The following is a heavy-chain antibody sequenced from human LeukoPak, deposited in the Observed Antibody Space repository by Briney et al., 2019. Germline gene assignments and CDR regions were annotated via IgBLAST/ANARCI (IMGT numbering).Heavy chain of an antibody. D-gene: IGHD4-23*01. CDR1: GGSFSGYY. CDR2: IYYSGST. Sequence: SETLSLTCTVVGGSFSGYYWSWIRQSTGKGLEWIGSIYYSGSTYYNPSLKSRVTISVNTSKNQFSLKLSSVTAADTAVYYCARHPYGGNFFLDYWGQGTLVTVSS. CDR3: ARHPYGGNFFLDY. V-gene: IGHV4-39*01. J-gene: IGHJ4*02.